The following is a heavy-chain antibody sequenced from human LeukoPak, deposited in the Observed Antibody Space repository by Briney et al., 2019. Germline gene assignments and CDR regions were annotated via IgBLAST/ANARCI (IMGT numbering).Heavy chain of an antibody. V-gene: IGHV4-31*03. CDR3: AGDRLLTDSGNYYHDAFDI. D-gene: IGHD1-26*01. CDR1: GGSISGAYYY. Sequence: PSQTLSLTCTVSGGSISGAYYYWSWIRQHPGRGLGWIGYISYNGTTYSSPSLKSRITISVDASKSQFSLKLSSVTAADTAVYYCAGDRLLTDSGNYYHDAFDIWGPGTMVTVSS. CDR2: ISYNGTT. J-gene: IGHJ3*02.